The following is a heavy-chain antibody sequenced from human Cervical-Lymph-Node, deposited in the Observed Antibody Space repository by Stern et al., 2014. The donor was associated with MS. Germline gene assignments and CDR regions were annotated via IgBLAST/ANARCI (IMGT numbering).Heavy chain of an antibody. D-gene: IGHD6-6*01. CDR2: INSDGSST. V-gene: IGHV3-74*02. CDR3: ARVSISARPWVDY. Sequence: EVQLVESGGGLVQPGGSLRLSCAASGFTFSNYWMHWVRQAPGKGLVWVSRINSDGSSTSYADSVKGRFTISRDNAKNTLFLQMNSLRAEDTAVYYCARVSISARPWVDYWGQGTLVAVSS. CDR1: GFTFSNYW. J-gene: IGHJ4*02.